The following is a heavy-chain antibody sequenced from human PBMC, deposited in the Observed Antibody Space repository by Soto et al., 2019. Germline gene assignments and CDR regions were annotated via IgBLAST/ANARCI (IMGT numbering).Heavy chain of an antibody. V-gene: IGHV2-5*02. J-gene: IGHJ5*02. CDR3: AHRQGPYAAFDP. CDR1: GFSLSSSGVG. CDR2: IYWDDDK. Sequence: QITLKESGPTLVKPTQTLTLTCTFSGFSLSSSGVGVGWFRQPPGKALEWLALIYWDDDKRYSPSLKSILTNXNXXYKDQGVLTKTNTDPVDTATYYCAHRQGPYAAFDPWGQGTLVTVSS.